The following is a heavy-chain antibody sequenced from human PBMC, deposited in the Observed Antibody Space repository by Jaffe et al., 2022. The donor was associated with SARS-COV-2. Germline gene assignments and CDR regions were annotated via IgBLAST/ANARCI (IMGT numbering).Heavy chain of an antibody. J-gene: IGHJ6*02. CDR1: GFTFSSYA. CDR2: ISGSGGST. V-gene: IGHV3-23*01. CDR3: AKDNSALYYYYGMDV. D-gene: IGHD4-4*01. Sequence: EVQLLESGGGLVQPGGSLRLSCAASGFTFSSYAMSWVRQAPGKGLEWVSAISGSGGSTYYADSVKGRFTISRDNSKNTLYLQMSSLRAEDTAVYYCAKDNSALYYYYGMDVWGQGTTVTVSS.